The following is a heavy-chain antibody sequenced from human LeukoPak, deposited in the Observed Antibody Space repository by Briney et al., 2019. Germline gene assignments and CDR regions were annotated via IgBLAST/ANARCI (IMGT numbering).Heavy chain of an antibody. Sequence: QSGGSLRLSCAASGFTFSSYEMNWVRQAPGKGLEWLSYIDSTIYYADSVKGRFTISRDNAKNSLYLQMNSLRAEDTAVYYCAREKLYCGCDCLDLWGQGTLVTVSS. V-gene: IGHV3-48*03. CDR1: GFTFSSYE. CDR2: IDSTI. CDR3: AREKLYCGCDCLDL. D-gene: IGHD2-21*02. J-gene: IGHJ5*02.